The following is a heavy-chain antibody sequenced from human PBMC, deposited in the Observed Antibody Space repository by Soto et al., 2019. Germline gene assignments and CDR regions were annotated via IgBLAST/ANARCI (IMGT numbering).Heavy chain of an antibody. CDR2: IIPILGIA. CDR1: GGTFSSYT. Sequence: QVQLVQSGAEVKKPGSSVKVSCKASGGTFSSYTISWVRQAPGQGLEWMGRIIPILGIANYAQKFQGRVTITADKSTSTAYMELSSLRYEATAVYYCARDRGDSHNWFDPWGQGTLVTVSS. D-gene: IGHD2-21*02. V-gene: IGHV1-69*08. J-gene: IGHJ5*02. CDR3: ARDRGDSHNWFDP.